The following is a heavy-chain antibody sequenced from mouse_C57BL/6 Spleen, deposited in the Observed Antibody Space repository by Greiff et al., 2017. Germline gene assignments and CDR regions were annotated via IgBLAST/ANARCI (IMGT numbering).Heavy chain of an antibody. J-gene: IGHJ2*01. CDR3: AREGDYYGSSYGY. CDR1: GYAFSSYW. Sequence: QVQLQQSGAELVQPGASVKISCKASGYAFSSYWMNWVKQRPGKGLEWIGQIYPGDGDTNYTGKFKGKATLTADKSSSTAYMQLSSLTSEDSAVYFCAREGDYYGSSYGYWGQGTTLTVSS. D-gene: IGHD1-1*01. V-gene: IGHV1-80*01. CDR2: IYPGDGDT.